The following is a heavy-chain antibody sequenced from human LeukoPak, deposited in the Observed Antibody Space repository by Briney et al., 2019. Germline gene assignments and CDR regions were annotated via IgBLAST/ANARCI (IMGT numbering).Heavy chain of an antibody. CDR3: ARVHTVTTGFDY. Sequence: GRSLRLSCAASGFTFSSYGMHWVRQAPGKGLEWVAGISFDGSNKYYADSVKGRFTISRDNSKNTLYLQMNSLRAEDTAVYYCARVHTVTTGFDYWGQGTLVTVSS. D-gene: IGHD4-11*01. CDR1: GFTFSSYG. J-gene: IGHJ4*02. CDR2: ISFDGSNK. V-gene: IGHV3-30*03.